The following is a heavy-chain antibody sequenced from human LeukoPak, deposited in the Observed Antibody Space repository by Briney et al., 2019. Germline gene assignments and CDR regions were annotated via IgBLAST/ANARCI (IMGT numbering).Heavy chain of an antibody. D-gene: IGHD2-2*01. Sequence: SQTLSLTCAISGDSVSSNSAAWNWIRQSPSRGLEWLGRTYYRSKWYNDYAVSVKSRITINPDTSKNQFSLKLSSVTAADTAVYYCARIRGLGYCSSTSCYFFDTFYFDYWGQGTLVTVSS. CDR3: ARIRGLGYCSSTSCYFFDTFYFDY. CDR1: GDSVSSNSAA. J-gene: IGHJ4*02. CDR2: TYYRSKWYN. V-gene: IGHV6-1*01.